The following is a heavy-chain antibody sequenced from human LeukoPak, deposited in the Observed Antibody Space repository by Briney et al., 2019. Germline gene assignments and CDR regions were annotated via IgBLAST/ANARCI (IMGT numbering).Heavy chain of an antibody. D-gene: IGHD2-21*01. Sequence: TGGSLRLSCAVSGFTFSSYLMHWVRQAPGKGLVWVSRINSDGSSTNYADSVKGRFTISRDNAKNTLYLQMNSLRAEDAAVYYCGTDMVKGYWGQGTLLTVAS. CDR1: GFTFSSYL. CDR3: GTDMVKGY. CDR2: INSDGSST. J-gene: IGHJ4*02. V-gene: IGHV3-74*01.